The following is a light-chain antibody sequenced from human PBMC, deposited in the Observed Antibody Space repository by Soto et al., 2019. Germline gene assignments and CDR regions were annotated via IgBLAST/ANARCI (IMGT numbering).Light chain of an antibody. J-gene: IGKJ2*01. Sequence: DIQMTQSPSTLSASVGDRVTITCRASENINTWLAWYQQKPGKAPKLLIYAASSLEGEVPSRFSGSGSGTEFTLTISSLHPDDFATYYCQQYNNWYAFGQGTNLEIK. V-gene: IGKV1-5*01. CDR3: QQYNNWYA. CDR1: ENINTW. CDR2: AAS.